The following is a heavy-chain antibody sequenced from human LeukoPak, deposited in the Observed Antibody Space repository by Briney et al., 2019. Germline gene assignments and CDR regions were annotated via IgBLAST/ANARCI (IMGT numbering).Heavy chain of an antibody. D-gene: IGHD4-17*01. CDR2: IYSGGST. J-gene: IGHJ3*02. V-gene: IGHV3-66*04. CDR1: GFTVSSHY. CDR3: AKHKGRYYGDPAFDI. Sequence: PGGSLRLSCAASGFTVSSHYLSWVRQAPGKGLEWVSVIYSGGSTYFADSVKGRFTISRDNSKNTLYLQMNSLRAEDTAVYYCAKHKGRYYGDPAFDIWGQGTMVTVSS.